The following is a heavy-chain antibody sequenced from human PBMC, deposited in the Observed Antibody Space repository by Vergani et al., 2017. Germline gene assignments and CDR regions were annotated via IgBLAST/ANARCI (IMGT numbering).Heavy chain of an antibody. Sequence: EVQLVESGGGLVKRGGSLRLSCAASGFTFSSYSMNWVRQATGKGLEWVSSISSSSSYIHYSDSLKGRFTISRDNAKSSLYLQMNSLRAEDTGVYYCARDRYYLGSESYPYFYYYGLDVWGQGTAVTVSS. CDR2: ISSSSSYI. CDR1: GFTFSSYS. J-gene: IGHJ6*02. CDR3: ARDRYYLGSESYPYFYYYGLDV. V-gene: IGHV3-21*01. D-gene: IGHD3-10*01.